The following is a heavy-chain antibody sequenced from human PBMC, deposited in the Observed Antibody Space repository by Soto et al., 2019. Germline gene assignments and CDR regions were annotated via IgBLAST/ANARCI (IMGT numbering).Heavy chain of an antibody. CDR2: VYSSGTT. V-gene: IGHV4-4*07. J-gene: IGHJ4*02. Sequence: SETLSLTCSVSGGSINSYWWSWIRRPAGKGLEWIGRVYSSGTTDYNPSLNSRATMSVETSKNQFSLKLTSVTAADTAVYYCARDIGSYAYAEGYWGQGIQVTVSS. CDR1: GGSINSYW. CDR3: ARDIGSYAYAEGY. D-gene: IGHD2-2*01.